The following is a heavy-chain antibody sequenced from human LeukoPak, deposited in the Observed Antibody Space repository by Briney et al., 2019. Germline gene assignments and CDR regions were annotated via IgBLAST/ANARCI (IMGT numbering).Heavy chain of an antibody. CDR1: GFTFHNYA. D-gene: IGHD4-17*01. CDR2: ISGRGGGT. V-gene: IGHV3-23*01. J-gene: IGHJ4*02. Sequence: GGSLRLSCAASGFTFHNYAMSWVRQAPGKGLEWVAAISGRGGGTYYADSVKGRFTISRDNSKNMLYLQMSSRRVEDTAGYYCAKQGPLHDYDFDYWGQGTLVTVSS. CDR3: AKQGPLHDYDFDY.